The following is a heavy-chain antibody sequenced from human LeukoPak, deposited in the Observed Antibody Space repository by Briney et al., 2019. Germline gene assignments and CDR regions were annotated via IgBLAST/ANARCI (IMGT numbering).Heavy chain of an antibody. V-gene: IGHV4-4*02. CDR3: ARGPGQTYYYGSGGEYYFDY. CDR2: IYHSGST. D-gene: IGHD3-10*01. CDR1: GGSISSSNW. Sequence: SGTLSLTCAVSGGSISSSNWWSWVRQPPGKGLEWIGEIYHSGSTNYNPSLKSRVTISVDKSKNQFSLKLSSVTAADTAVYYCARGPGQTYYYGSGGEYYFDYWGQGTLVTVSS. J-gene: IGHJ4*02.